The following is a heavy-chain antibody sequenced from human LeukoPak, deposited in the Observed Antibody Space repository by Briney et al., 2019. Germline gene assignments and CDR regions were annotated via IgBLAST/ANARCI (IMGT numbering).Heavy chain of an antibody. J-gene: IGHJ4*02. V-gene: IGHV3-21*01. D-gene: IGHD1-26*01. Sequence: GGSLRLPCAASGFTFSSYSMNWVRQAPGKGLEWVSSISSSSSYIYYADSVKGRFTISRDNAKNSLYLQMNSLRAEDTAVYYCARRPVGATVYYFDYWGQGTLVTVSS. CDR3: ARRPVGATVYYFDY. CDR1: GFTFSSYS. CDR2: ISSSSSYI.